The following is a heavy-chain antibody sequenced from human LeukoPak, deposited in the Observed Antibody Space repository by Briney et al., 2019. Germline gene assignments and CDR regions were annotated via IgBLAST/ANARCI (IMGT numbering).Heavy chain of an antibody. CDR1: GFTFDDYA. D-gene: IGHD3-3*01. J-gene: IGHJ4*02. Sequence: GGSLRLSCAASGFTFDDYAMHWVRQAPGKGLEWVSGISWNSGSIGYADSMKGRFTTSRDNSKNTLYLQMGSLRAEDMAVYYCATFVDLGYWGQGTLVTVSS. V-gene: IGHV3-9*03. CDR3: ATFVDLGY. CDR2: ISWNSGSI.